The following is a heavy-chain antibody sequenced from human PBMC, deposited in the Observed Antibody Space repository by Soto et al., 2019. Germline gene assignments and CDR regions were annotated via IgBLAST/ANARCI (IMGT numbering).Heavy chain of an antibody. CDR1: GGTFSSYT. Sequence: GASVKVSCKASGGTFSSYTISWVRQAPGQGLEWIGRIIPILGIANYAQKFQGRVTITADKSTSTAYMELSSLRSEDTAVYYCARDGIVVVITTPGYYYYYGMDVWGQGTTVTVSS. D-gene: IGHD3-22*01. V-gene: IGHV1-69*04. CDR3: ARDGIVVVITTPGYYYYYGMDV. CDR2: IIPILGIA. J-gene: IGHJ6*02.